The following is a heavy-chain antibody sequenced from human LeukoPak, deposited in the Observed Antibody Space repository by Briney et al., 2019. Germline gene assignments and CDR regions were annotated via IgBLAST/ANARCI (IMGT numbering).Heavy chain of an antibody. CDR3: ARAKSEDGYNSD. CDR2: IIPIFGTA. V-gene: IGHV1-69*05. CDR1: GGTFSSHA. J-gene: IGHJ4*02. Sequence: GASVKVSCKASGGTFSSHAISWVRQAPGQGLEWMGGIIPIFGTANYAQKFQGRVTITTDESTSTAYMELSSLRSEDTAVYYCARAKSEDGYNSDWGQGTLVTVSS. D-gene: IGHD5-24*01.